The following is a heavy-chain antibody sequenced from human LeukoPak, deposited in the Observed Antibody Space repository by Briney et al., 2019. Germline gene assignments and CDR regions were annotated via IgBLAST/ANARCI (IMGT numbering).Heavy chain of an antibody. CDR3: AREVVGGTWHYYDSSGYLDGNWFDP. CDR1: GGSISSSSYY. D-gene: IGHD3-22*01. J-gene: IGHJ5*02. Sequence: PSETLSLTCTVPGGSISSSSYYWGWIRQPPGKGLEWIGSIYYSGSTYYNPSLKSRVTISVDTSKNQFSLKLSSVTAADTAVYYCAREVVGGTWHYYDSSGYLDGNWFDPWGQGTLVTVSS. CDR2: IYYSGST. V-gene: IGHV4-39*02.